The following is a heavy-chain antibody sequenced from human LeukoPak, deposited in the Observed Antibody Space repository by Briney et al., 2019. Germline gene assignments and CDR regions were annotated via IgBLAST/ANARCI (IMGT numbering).Heavy chain of an antibody. CDR2: ISGSGGST. J-gene: IGHJ3*02. D-gene: IGHD3-9*01. CDR3: ARVLTGYHDAFDI. V-gene: IGHV3-23*01. CDR1: GFTFSNYA. Sequence: GGSLRLSCAASGFTFSNYALSWVRQAPGKGLEWVSAISGSGGSTPYADSVKGRFTISRDNSKNTLYLQMNSLRAEDTAVYYCARVLTGYHDAFDIWGQGTMVTVSS.